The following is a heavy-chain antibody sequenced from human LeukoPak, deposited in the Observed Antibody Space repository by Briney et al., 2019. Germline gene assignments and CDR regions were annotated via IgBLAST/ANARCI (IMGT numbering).Heavy chain of an antibody. CDR1: GYSISSGYY. Sequence: SETLSLTCAVSGYSISSGYYWGWIRQPQGKGLEWIGSIYHSGSTYYNPSLKSRVTISVDTSKNQFSLKLSSVTAADTAVYYCARDGYSYGFLLWYFDLWGRGTLVTVSS. V-gene: IGHV4-38-2*02. D-gene: IGHD5-18*01. J-gene: IGHJ2*01. CDR3: ARDGYSYGFLLWYFDL. CDR2: IYHSGST.